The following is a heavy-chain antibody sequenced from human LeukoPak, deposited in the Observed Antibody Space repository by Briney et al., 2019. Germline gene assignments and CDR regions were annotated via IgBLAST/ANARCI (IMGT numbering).Heavy chain of an antibody. CDR1: GFTFDDFP. D-gene: IGHD2-8*01. J-gene: IGHJ4*02. Sequence: GGSLRLSCAASGFTFDDFPMHWVRQQPGKGLERVSLVSADGDTKYYADSVRGRFTISRDNSKNSLYLQMNSLRIEDTAFYYCAKDIIGYAPLWGQGTLVTVSS. V-gene: IGHV3-43*01. CDR2: VSADGDTK. CDR3: AKDIIGYAPL.